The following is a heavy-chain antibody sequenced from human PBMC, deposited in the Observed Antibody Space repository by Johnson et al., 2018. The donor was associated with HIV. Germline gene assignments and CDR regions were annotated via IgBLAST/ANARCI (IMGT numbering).Heavy chain of an antibody. CDR1: GFTVSSNY. J-gene: IGHJ3*02. CDR3: AKMSRGRQDAFDI. V-gene: IGHV3-66*01. Sequence: VQLVESGGGLVQPGGSLRLSCAASGFTVSSNYMSWVRQAPGKGLEWVSVIHSGGSTYYAAPVKRRCTISRDNSKNTLYVQMNSLRVEDTAVYYCAKMSRGRQDAFDIWGQGTMVTVSS. CDR2: IHSGGST. D-gene: IGHD3-16*01.